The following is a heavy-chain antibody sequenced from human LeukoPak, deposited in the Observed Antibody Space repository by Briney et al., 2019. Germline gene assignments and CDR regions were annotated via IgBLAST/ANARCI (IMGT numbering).Heavy chain of an antibody. V-gene: IGHV3-30-3*01. CDR1: GFSFSSCA. CDR2: ISYDGYNK. CDR3: ARERVGATNYFDY. D-gene: IGHD1-26*01. Sequence: AGGSLRLSCAASGFSFSSCAMHWVRQAPGKGLEWVADISYDGYNKYYADSVKGRFTISRDNSKNTLYLQMNSLRAEDTAVYYCARERVGATNYFDYWGQGTLVTVSS. J-gene: IGHJ4*02.